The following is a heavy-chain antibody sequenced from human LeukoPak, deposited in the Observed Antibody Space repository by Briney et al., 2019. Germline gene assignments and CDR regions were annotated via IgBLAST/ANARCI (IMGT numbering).Heavy chain of an antibody. Sequence: GGSLRLSCAAPGFTFSSYGMNWVRQAPGKGLEWVSYISSSSTTMSYTDSVEGRFTISRDNAKNSLFLQMNSLRADDSAVYYCAREGCDYWGQGTLVTVSS. J-gene: IGHJ4*02. CDR3: AREGCDY. CDR2: ISSSSTTM. V-gene: IGHV3-48*01. CDR1: GFTFSSYG.